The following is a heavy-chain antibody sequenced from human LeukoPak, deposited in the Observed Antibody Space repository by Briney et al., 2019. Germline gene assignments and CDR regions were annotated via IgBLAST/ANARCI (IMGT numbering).Heavy chain of an antibody. V-gene: IGHV4-34*01. J-gene: IGHJ3*02. CDR2: INHSGST. D-gene: IGHD2/OR15-2a*01. CDR1: GGSFSGYY. CDR3: AIESMADAFDI. Sequence: SETLSLTCAVYGGSFSGYYWSWIRQPPGKGLEWIGEINHSGSTNYNPSLKSRVTISVDTSKNQFSLKLSSVTAADTAVYYCAIESMADAFDIWGQGTMVTVSS.